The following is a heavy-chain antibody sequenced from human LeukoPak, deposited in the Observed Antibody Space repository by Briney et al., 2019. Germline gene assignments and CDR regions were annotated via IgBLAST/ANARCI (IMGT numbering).Heavy chain of an antibody. Sequence: SETLSLTCTVSGGSISSYYWSWIRQPAGKGLEWIGRIYTSVSTNYNPSLKSRVTMSVDTSKNQFSLKLTSVTAADTAVYYCAVSYDFWSGFDYWGQGTLVTVSS. CDR3: AVSYDFWSGFDY. D-gene: IGHD3-3*01. CDR2: IYTSVST. J-gene: IGHJ4*02. CDR1: GGSISSYY. V-gene: IGHV4-4*07.